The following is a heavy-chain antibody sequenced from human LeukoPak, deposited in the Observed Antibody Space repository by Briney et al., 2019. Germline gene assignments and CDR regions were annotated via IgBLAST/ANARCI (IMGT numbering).Heavy chain of an antibody. J-gene: IGHJ4*02. CDR3: ARDPGSGYDSYFDY. D-gene: IGHD5-12*01. Sequence: ASVKVSCKASGYTFTGYYMHWVRQAPGQGLGWMGWINPNSGGTNYAQKFQGRVTMTRDTSISTAYMELSRPRSDDTAVYYCARDPGSGYDSYFDYWGQGTLVTVSS. CDR1: GYTFTGYY. CDR2: INPNSGGT. V-gene: IGHV1-2*02.